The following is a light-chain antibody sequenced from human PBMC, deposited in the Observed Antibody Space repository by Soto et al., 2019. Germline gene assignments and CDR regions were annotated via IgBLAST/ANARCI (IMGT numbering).Light chain of an antibody. V-gene: IGLV2-14*03. J-gene: IGLJ1*01. CDR1: SSDVGGYNY. CDR3: SSYSSSSTPYV. Sequence: QSALTQPASVSGSPGQSITISCTGTSSDVGGYNYVSWYQQHPGKAPKRMIYDVSNRPSGVSNRFSGSKSGNTASLTISGLQAEDEADYYCSSYSSSSTPYVFGTGTQLTVL. CDR2: DVS.